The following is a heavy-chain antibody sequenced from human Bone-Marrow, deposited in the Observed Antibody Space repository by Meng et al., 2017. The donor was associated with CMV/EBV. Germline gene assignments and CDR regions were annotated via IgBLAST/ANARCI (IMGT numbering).Heavy chain of an antibody. V-gene: IGHV4-34*01. CDR2: ISHTGTT. Sequence: GSLRLSCAVYGGSFSGYYWSWIRQPPGKGLEWIGEISHTGTTNYNPSLKSRITISADTSKNQFSLKLSSVTAADTAVYYCAREVSSSYNWFDPWGQGTLVIVSS. D-gene: IGHD6-6*01. CDR1: GGSFSGYY. CDR3: AREVSSSYNWFDP. J-gene: IGHJ5*02.